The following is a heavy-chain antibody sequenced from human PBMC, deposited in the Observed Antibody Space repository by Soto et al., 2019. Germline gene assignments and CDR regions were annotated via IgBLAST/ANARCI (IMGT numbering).Heavy chain of an antibody. CDR2: IFPNSVGST. J-gene: IGHJ4*01. CDR3: AKDEGGIFDS. D-gene: IGHD3-16*01. V-gene: IGHV1-2*02. Sequence: XSVKVSRKPSGYTFPAYCLQWVRQAPGQGLEWMGFIFPNSVGSTTSAPQFEGRVTMTRDSSISTAYLELSGLTSEDTGVYYCAKDEGGIFDSWGQGTLVTVSS. CDR1: GYTFPAYC.